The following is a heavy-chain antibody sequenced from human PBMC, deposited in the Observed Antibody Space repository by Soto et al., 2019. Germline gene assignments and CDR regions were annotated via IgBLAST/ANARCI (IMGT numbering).Heavy chain of an antibody. V-gene: IGHV3-30*18. CDR1: GFTFYNYG. Sequence: GGSLRLSCAASGFTFYNYGMHWVLQAPGKGVEWVALTSFDGSIENYAESVQGRFTISRDNSENTLYLQMTTLRAEDTAVYYCANGDRLHTYCSGGSCCYFDSWGQGTLVTVSS. CDR2: TSFDGSIE. D-gene: IGHD2-15*01. J-gene: IGHJ4*02. CDR3: ANGDRLHTYCSGGSCCYFDS.